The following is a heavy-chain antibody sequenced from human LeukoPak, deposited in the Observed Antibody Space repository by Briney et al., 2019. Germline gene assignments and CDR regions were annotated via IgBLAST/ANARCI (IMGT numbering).Heavy chain of an antibody. D-gene: IGHD4-17*01. CDR3: ARDKGLSTVTTAYNWFDP. J-gene: IGHJ5*02. V-gene: IGHV3-7*01. CDR1: GFTFSSYW. CDR2: IKQDGSEK. Sequence: GESLRLSCAASGFTFSSYWMSWVRQAPGKGLEWVANIKQDGSEKYYVDSVKGRFTISRDNAKNSLYLQMNSLRAEDTAVYYCARDKGLSTVTTAYNWFDPWGQGTLVTVSS.